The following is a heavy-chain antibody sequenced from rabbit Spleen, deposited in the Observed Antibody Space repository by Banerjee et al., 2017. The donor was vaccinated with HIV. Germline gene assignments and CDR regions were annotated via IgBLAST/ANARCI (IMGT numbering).Heavy chain of an antibody. V-gene: IGHV1S40*01. CDR1: GFSFSSDYY. Sequence: QSLEESGGDLVKPGASLTLTCTASGFSFSSDYYMCWVRQAPGKGLECGACIYPGSSGSTYYATWAKGRFTYSKTSSTTVTLQMTRLTAADTATYFCARGLGYGVGGHAISRLDLWGQGTLVTVS. CDR3: ARGLGYGVGGHAISRLDL. J-gene: IGHJ3*01. D-gene: IGHD6-1*01. CDR2: IYPGSSGST.